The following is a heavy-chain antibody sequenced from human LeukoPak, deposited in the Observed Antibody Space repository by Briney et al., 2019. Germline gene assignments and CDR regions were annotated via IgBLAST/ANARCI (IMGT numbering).Heavy chain of an antibody. CDR3: AELGITMIGGV. CDR2: ISSSGSTI. Sequence: GGSLRLSCAASGFTFSSYSMNWVRQAPGKGLEWVSYISSSGSTIYYADSVKGRFTISRDNAKNSLHLQMNSLRAEDTAVYYCAELGITMIGGVWGKGTTVTISS. V-gene: IGHV3-48*04. CDR1: GFTFSSYS. D-gene: IGHD3-10*02. J-gene: IGHJ6*04.